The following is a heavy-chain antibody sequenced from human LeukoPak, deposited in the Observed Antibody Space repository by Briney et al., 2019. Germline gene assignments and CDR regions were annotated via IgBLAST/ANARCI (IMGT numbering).Heavy chain of an antibody. CDR1: GFTFSNYG. J-gene: IGHJ4*02. CDR2: IRYDGSNK. V-gene: IGHV3-30*02. CDR3: AKDEGSYCISSSCSSFDS. Sequence: GGSLRLSCAASGFTFSNYGMRWVRQAPGKGLEWVAFIRYDGSNKYCADSVKGRFTISRDDSTNTLHLQMNSLRVEDTAIYYCAKDEGSYCISSSCSSFDSWGQGTLVTVSS. D-gene: IGHD2-2*01.